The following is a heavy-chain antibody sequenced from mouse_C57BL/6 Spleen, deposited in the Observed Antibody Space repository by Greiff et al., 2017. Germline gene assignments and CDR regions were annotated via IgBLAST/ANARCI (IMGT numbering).Heavy chain of an antibody. CDR1: GFTFSSYA. V-gene: IGHV5-4*03. J-gene: IGHJ4*01. D-gene: IGHD2-5*01. CDR2: ISDGGSYT. Sequence: EVKLMESGGGLVKPGGSLKLSCAASGFTFSSYAMSWVRQTPEKRLEWVATISDGGSYTYYPANVKGRFTISRDNAKNNLYLQMSHLKSEDTAMYYCARGEAYYSNFYAMDYWGQGTSVTVSS. CDR3: ARGEAYYSNFYAMDY.